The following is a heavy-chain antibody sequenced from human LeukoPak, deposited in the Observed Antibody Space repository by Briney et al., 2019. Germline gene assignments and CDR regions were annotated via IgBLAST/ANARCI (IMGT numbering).Heavy chain of an antibody. D-gene: IGHD3-10*01. CDR1: GFTFDDYA. J-gene: IGHJ4*02. CDR2: ISWNSGSI. V-gene: IGHV3-9*03. CDR3: AKGGFGEFSYYFDY. Sequence: GGSLRLSCAASGFTFDDYAMHWVRQAPGKGLEWVSGISWNSGSIGYADSVKGRFTISRDNAKNSLYLQMNSLRAEDMALYYCAKGGFGEFSYYFDYWGQGTLVTVSS.